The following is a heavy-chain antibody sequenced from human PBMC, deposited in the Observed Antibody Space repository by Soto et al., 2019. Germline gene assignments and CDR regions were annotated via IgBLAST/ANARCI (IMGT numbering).Heavy chain of an antibody. V-gene: IGHV4-30-2*01. Sequence: QLQLQESGSGLVKPLQNLSLTCAVSGGSISSGGYSWSWIRQPPGKGLEWMGYISHCWSTDYNPSPKSQVTTSVDRPENQVTLKLRSVTAADTAVYCCASGGLGRITGDKVDAFDSWGQGTMVIVSS. D-gene: IGHD3-16*01. CDR3: ASGGLGRITGDKVDAFDS. CDR1: GGSISSGGYS. J-gene: IGHJ3*02. CDR2: ISHCWST.